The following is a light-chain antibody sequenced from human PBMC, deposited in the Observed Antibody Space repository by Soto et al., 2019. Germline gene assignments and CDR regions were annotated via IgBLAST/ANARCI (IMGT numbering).Light chain of an antibody. CDR3: MQALQITWT. J-gene: IGKJ1*01. CDR2: LGS. Sequence: DIVMTQSPLSLPVTPGEPGSISCRSNQSLLHSNGYNYLDWYLQKPGQSPQLLIYLGSNRASGVPDRFSGSGSGTDFTLKISRVEAEDVGVYYCMQALQITWTFGQGTKVEIK. CDR1: QSLLHSNGYNY. V-gene: IGKV2-28*01.